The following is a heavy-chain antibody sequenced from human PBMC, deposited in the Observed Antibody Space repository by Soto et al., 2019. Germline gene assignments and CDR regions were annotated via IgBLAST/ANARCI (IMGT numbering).Heavy chain of an antibody. CDR2: ISSSSSTI. Sequence: EVQLVESGGGLVQPGGSLRLSCAASGFTFSSYSTNWVRQAPGKGLEWVSYISSSSSTIYYADSVKGRFTISRDNAKNSLYLQMNSLRDEDTAVYYCARGMYYYDSSGWAYWGQGTLVTVSS. V-gene: IGHV3-48*02. CDR3: ARGMYYYDSSGWAY. J-gene: IGHJ4*02. D-gene: IGHD3-22*01. CDR1: GFTFSSYS.